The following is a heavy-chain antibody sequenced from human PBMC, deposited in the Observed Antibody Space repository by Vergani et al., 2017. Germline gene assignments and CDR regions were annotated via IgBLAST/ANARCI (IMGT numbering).Heavy chain of an antibody. J-gene: IGHJ4*02. CDR2: IIPIFGTA. CDR3: ARARYCSGGSCRVFDY. Sequence: QVQLVQSGAEVKKPGASVKVSCKASGYTFNSYGINWVRQAPGQGLEWMGGIIPIFGTANYAQKFQGRVTITADKSTSTAYMELSSLRSEDTAVYYCARARYCSGGSCRVFDYWGQGTLVTVSS. CDR1: GYTFNSYG. V-gene: IGHV1-69*06. D-gene: IGHD2-15*01.